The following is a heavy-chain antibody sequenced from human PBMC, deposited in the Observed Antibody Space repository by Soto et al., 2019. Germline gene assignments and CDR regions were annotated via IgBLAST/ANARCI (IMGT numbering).Heavy chain of an antibody. D-gene: IGHD3-3*01. CDR3: ASASSWRYSNDAFDI. V-gene: IGHV3-30-3*01. Sequence: QVQLVESGGGVVQPGRSLRLSCAASGFTFSSYAMHWVRQAPGKGLEWVAVISYDGSNKYYADSVKGRFTISRDNYNKTLYLQMNSLRAEDTDVYYCASASSWRYSNDAFDIWGQGRRVTVS. CDR1: GFTFSSYA. CDR2: ISYDGSNK. J-gene: IGHJ3*02.